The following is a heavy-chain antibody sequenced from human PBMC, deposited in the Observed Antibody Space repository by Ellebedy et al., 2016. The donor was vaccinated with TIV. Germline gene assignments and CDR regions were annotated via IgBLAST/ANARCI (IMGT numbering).Heavy chain of an antibody. D-gene: IGHD3-22*01. CDR1: GFTFSSYA. J-gene: IGHJ3*02. V-gene: IGHV3-23*01. CDR2: ISGTGGDT. Sequence: GESLKISCAASGFTFSSYAMSWVRQAPGKGLEWVSVISGTGGDTYYADSVKGRFTISRDNAKNTLYLQMHSLRAEATAVYYCAKSHDSSGYHYVGAFDIWGQGTMVTASS. CDR3: AKSHDSSGYHYVGAFDI.